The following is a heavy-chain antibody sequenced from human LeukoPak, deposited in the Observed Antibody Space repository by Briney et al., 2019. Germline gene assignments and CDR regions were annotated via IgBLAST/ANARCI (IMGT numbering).Heavy chain of an antibody. V-gene: IGHV1-18*01. J-gene: IGHJ5*02. CDR1: GYTFTSYG. D-gene: IGHD6-13*01. CDR2: ISAYNGNT. CDR3: ARVVGSSSTLYNWFDP. Sequence: GASVKVSCKASGYTFTSYGISWVRQAPGQGLEWMGWISAYNGNTNNAQKLQGRVTMTTDTSTSTSYMELRSLRSDDTAVYYCARVVGSSSTLYNWFDPWGQGTLVTVSS.